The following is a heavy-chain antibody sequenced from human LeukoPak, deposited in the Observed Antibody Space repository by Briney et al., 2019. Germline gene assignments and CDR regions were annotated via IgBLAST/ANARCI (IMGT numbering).Heavy chain of an antibody. D-gene: IGHD6-19*01. CDR2: IYPGDSDT. V-gene: IGHV5-51*01. Sequence: RGESLKISCKGSGYSFTSYWIGWVRQMPGKGLEWMGIIYPGDSDTRYSPSFQGQATISADKSISTAYLQWSSLKASDTAMYYCARSIAVAGTDYGYWGQGTLVTVSS. J-gene: IGHJ4*02. CDR1: GYSFTSYW. CDR3: ARSIAVAGTDYGY.